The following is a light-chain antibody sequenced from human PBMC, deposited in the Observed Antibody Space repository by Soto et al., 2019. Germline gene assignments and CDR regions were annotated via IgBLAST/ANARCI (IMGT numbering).Light chain of an antibody. Sequence: QPVLTQSSSASASLGSSVKLTCTLSSGHSSYTIAWHQQLPGKAPRYLMNLEGSGSYNKGSGVPDRFSGSSSGADRYLTISNLQFEDEADYYCETWDSNKWVFGGGTKRTVL. CDR2: LEGSGSY. CDR1: SGHSSYT. CDR3: ETWDSNKWV. V-gene: IGLV4-60*02. J-gene: IGLJ3*02.